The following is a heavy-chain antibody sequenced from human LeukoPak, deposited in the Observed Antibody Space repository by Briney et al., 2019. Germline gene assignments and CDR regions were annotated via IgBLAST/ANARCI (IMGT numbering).Heavy chain of an antibody. CDR1: GGSISSYY. CDR2: IYYSGST. Sequence: SETLSLTCTVSGGSISSYYWSWIRQPPGKGLEWIGYIYYSGSTNYNPSLKSRVTISVDTSKNQSSLNLSSVTAADTAVYFCARSSNWYSLDHWGQGTLVTVSS. D-gene: IGHD6-13*01. J-gene: IGHJ4*02. V-gene: IGHV4-59*01. CDR3: ARSSNWYSLDH.